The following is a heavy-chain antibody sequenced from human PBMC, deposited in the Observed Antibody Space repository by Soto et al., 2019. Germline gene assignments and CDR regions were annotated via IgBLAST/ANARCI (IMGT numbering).Heavy chain of an antibody. CDR1: HATFTGYT. CDR2: ISSLSGNT. Sequence: QVHLVQSETEVKEPGASVTVSCKTSHATFTGYTINWVRQAPGQGLEWLGWISSLSGNTYYARDFQGRLTMTTNASAPTAYMELRSLRSDDTAVYFCARGTVTSGRRFGPWGQGTLVTVSS. V-gene: IGHV1-18*04. D-gene: IGHD4-17*01. J-gene: IGHJ5*02. CDR3: ARGTVTSGRRFGP.